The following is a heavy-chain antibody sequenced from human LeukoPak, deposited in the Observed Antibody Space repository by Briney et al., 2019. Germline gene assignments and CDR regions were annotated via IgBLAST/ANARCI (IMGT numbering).Heavy chain of an antibody. J-gene: IGHJ3*02. CDR1: GGSISSYY. Sequence: SETLSLTCTVSGGSISSYYWSWIRQPPGKGLEWIGYIYYSGSTNYNPSLKSRVTISVDTSKNQFSLKLSSVTAADTAVYYCARGSLLWFGETGDAFDIWGQGTMVTVSS. V-gene: IGHV4-59*01. D-gene: IGHD3-10*01. CDR2: IYYSGST. CDR3: ARGSLLWFGETGDAFDI.